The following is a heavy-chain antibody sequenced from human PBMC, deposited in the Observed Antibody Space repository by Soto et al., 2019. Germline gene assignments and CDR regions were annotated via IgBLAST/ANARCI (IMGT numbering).Heavy chain of an antibody. Sequence: EVQLVESGGGLVQPGRSLRLSCAASGFTFDDYAMHWVRQRPGRGLEWVSGITWNSDEIGYPDSVKGRFSIYRDNAKKYLYLQMNSLRTDDTALYYCAASRGFDSSGYSGYYYGMDVWGPGTTVTVSS. D-gene: IGHD3-22*01. CDR1: GFTFDDYA. CDR3: AASRGFDSSGYSGYYYGMDV. J-gene: IGHJ6*02. CDR2: ITWNSDEI. V-gene: IGHV3-9*01.